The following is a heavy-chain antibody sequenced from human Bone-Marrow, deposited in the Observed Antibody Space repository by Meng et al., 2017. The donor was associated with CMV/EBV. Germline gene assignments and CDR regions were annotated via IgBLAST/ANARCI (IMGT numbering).Heavy chain of an antibody. V-gene: IGHV4-61*01. CDR2: IYYSGST. CDR1: GGSVSSGSYY. D-gene: IGHD4-11*01. J-gene: IGHJ4*02. Sequence: SETLSLTCTVSGGSVSSGSYYWSWIRQPPGKGLEWIGYIYYSGSTNYNPSLKSRVTISVDTSKNQFSLKLSSVTAADTAVYYCARGDDHTNYVGYFDSWGQGTLVTVSS. CDR3: ARGDDHTNYVGYFDS.